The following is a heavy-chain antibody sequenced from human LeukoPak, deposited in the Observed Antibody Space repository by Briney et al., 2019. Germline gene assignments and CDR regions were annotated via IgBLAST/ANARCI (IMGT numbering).Heavy chain of an antibody. CDR2: INPNSGGT. J-gene: IGHJ5*02. CDR3: ARAKVITMVRGVWFDP. CDR1: GYTFTGYY. V-gene: IGHV1-2*02. Sequence: ASVKVSCKASGYTFTGYYMHWVRQAPGQGLEWMGWINPNSGGTNYAQKFQGRVTMTRDTSISTAYMELSRLRSDDTAVYYCARAKVITMVRGVWFDPWGQGTLVTVSS. D-gene: IGHD3-10*01.